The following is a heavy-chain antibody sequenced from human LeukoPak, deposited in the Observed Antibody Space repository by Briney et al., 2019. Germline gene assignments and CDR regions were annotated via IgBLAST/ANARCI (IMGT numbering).Heavy chain of an antibody. D-gene: IGHD5-12*01. Sequence: GGSLRLSCAASGFTFSSYSMNWVRQAPGKGLEWVSSISSSSSYIYYADSVKDRFTISRDNAKNSLYLQMNSLRAEDTAVYYCARIAGYVVAFDIWGQGTMVTVSS. CDR1: GFTFSSYS. CDR2: ISSSSSYI. J-gene: IGHJ3*02. V-gene: IGHV3-21*01. CDR3: ARIAGYVVAFDI.